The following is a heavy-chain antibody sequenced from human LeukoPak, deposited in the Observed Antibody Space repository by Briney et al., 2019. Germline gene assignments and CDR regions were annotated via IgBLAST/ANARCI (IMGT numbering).Heavy chain of an antibody. D-gene: IGHD2-21*02. CDR1: GFTFSSYS. Sequence: GGSLRLSCAASGFTFSSYSMNWVRQAPGKGLEWVSSNSRTSNYIYYADSVKGRFTISRDNAKNSLYLQMNSLRAEDSAVYYCARACGGDCYLGDYWGQGTLVTVSS. J-gene: IGHJ4*02. V-gene: IGHV3-21*01. CDR3: ARACGGDCYLGDY. CDR2: NSRTSNYI.